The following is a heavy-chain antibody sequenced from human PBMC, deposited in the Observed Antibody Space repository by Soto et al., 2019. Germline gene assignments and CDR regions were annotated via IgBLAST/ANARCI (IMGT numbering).Heavy chain of an antibody. CDR2: ISGSGGST. Sequence: GGSLRLSCAASGFTFSSYAMSWVRQAPGKXLEWVSAISGSGGSTYYADSVKGRFTISRDNSKNTLYLQMNSLRAEDTAVYYCAKDLSGKITMIVVVSVAFDIWGQGTMVTVSS. CDR3: AKDLSGKITMIVVVSVAFDI. D-gene: IGHD3-22*01. J-gene: IGHJ3*02. V-gene: IGHV3-23*01. CDR1: GFTFSSYA.